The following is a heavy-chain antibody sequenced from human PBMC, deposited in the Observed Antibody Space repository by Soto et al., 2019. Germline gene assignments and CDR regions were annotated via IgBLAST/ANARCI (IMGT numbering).Heavy chain of an antibody. J-gene: IGHJ6*02. V-gene: IGHV5-51*01. CDR3: ARHGGYDFYYYYGMDV. CDR1: GYSFTSYW. D-gene: IGHD5-12*01. Sequence: PGESLKISFKGSGYSFTSYWIAWVRQMPGKGLEWRGIIYPCDSDTRYSPSFQGQVTTSADKSISTAYLQWCSLKASDTAMYYCARHGGYDFYYYYGMDVWGQGTTVTVSS. CDR2: IYPCDSDT.